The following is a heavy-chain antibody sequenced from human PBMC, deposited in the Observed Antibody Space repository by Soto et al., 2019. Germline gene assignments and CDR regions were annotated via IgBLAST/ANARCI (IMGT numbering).Heavy chain of an antibody. D-gene: IGHD5-18*01. Sequence: QVQLVQSGAEVKKPGSSVKVSCKASGGTFSSYAISWVRQAPGQGLEWMGGIIPIFGTANNAQKFQGRVTTTADKSTSTAYRAVRSLRSADTGVYSGARALTARVTGYYGMDVWGQGTTVTVSS. CDR3: ARALTARVTGYYGMDV. V-gene: IGHV1-69*06. CDR1: GGTFSSYA. CDR2: IIPIFGTA. J-gene: IGHJ6*02.